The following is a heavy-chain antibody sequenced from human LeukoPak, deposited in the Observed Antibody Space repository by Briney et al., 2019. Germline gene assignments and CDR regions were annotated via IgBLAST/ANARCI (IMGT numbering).Heavy chain of an antibody. J-gene: IGHJ5*02. CDR1: GFTFTSYV. CDR2: MNPNNGNT. Sequence: ASVKVSCKASGFTFTSYVINWVRQTTGQGLEWMGWMNPNNGNTGYAQKFQGRVTMTRDTSISTAYMELRSLRSEDTAMYYCVRDGEGVAISVNYWFDPWGQGTLVTVSS. V-gene: IGHV1-8*01. CDR3: VRDGEGVAISVNYWFDP. D-gene: IGHD3-10*01.